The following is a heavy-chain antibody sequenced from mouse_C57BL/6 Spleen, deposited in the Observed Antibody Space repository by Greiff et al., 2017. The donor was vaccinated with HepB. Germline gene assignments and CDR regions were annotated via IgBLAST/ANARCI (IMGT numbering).Heavy chain of an antibody. Sequence: VKLMESGPELVKPGASVKISCKASGYAFSSSWMNWVKQRPGKGLEWIGRIYPGDGDTNYNGKFKGKATLTADKSSSTAYMQLSSLTSEDSAVYFCARYPTTVVAGAMDYWGQGTSVTVSS. V-gene: IGHV1-82*01. J-gene: IGHJ4*01. CDR1: GYAFSSSW. CDR3: ARYPTTVVAGAMDY. CDR2: IYPGDGDT. D-gene: IGHD1-1*01.